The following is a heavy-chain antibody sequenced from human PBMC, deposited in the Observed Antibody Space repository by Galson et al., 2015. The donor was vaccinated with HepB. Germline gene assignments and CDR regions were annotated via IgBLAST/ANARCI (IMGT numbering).Heavy chain of an antibody. D-gene: IGHD3-10*01. V-gene: IGHV3-23*01. J-gene: IGHJ4*02. CDR1: GFTFSSYA. Sequence: SLRLSCAASGFTFSSYAMSWVRQAPGKGLEWVSAISGSGGSTYYADSVKGRFTISRDNSKNTLYLQMNSLRAEDTAVYYCAKWVVWGVISDYWGQGTPVTVSS. CDR3: AKWVVWGVISDY. CDR2: ISGSGGST.